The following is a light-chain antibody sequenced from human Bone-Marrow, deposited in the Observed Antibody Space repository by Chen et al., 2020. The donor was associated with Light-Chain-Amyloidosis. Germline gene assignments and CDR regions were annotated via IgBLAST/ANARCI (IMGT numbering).Light chain of an antibody. J-gene: IGKJ4*01. CDR2: TAS. Sequence: DIQMTQSPSSLSASVGDRVTITCRASQSITKFLNLYQQKPGKGPKLLIYTASSLRGGVPSRFSGSGSGTDFSLTISSVQPEDLATYYCQQSYSTPTFGGGTKLEIK. CDR3: QQSYSTPT. V-gene: IGKV1-39*01. CDR1: QSITKF.